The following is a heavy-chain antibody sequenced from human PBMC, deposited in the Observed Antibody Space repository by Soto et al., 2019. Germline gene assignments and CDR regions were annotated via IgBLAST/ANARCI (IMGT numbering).Heavy chain of an antibody. V-gene: IGHV3-23*01. CDR1: GFTFSGFP. Sequence: GSLRLSCAASGFTFSGFPMSWVRQAPGKGLEWGSAISGSGGTSFYADSVKGRFTMSRDNSKNMLYLQLNSLRADDTAVYYCAKYGRLGLYWGQGTLVTVSS. J-gene: IGHJ4*02. CDR3: AKYGRLGLY. D-gene: IGHD1-26*01. CDR2: ISGSGGTS.